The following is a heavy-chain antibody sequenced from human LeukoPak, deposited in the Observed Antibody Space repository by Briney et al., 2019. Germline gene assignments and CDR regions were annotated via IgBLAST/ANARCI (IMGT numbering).Heavy chain of an antibody. D-gene: IGHD3-3*01. CDR1: GFTFSSYA. CDR3: AKGRTYYDFSLDV. J-gene: IGHJ6*04. CDR2: ISGSGGST. V-gene: IGHV3-23*01. Sequence: GGSLRLSCAASGFTFSSYAMSWVRQAPGKGLEWVSAISGSGGSTYYADSAKGRFTISRDNSKNTLYLQMNSLRAEDTAVYYCAKGRTYYDFSLDVWGKGTTVTVSS.